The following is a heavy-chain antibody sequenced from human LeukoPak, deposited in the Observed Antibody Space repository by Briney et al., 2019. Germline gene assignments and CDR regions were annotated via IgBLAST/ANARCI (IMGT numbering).Heavy chain of an antibody. V-gene: IGHV1-46*01. CDR1: GYTFTSYY. D-gene: IGHD6-13*01. CDR3: ARMGVAAAGTILYYFDY. J-gene: IGHJ4*02. Sequence: ASVKVSCKASGYTFTSYYMHWVRQAPGQGLEWMGIINPSGGSTSYAQKFQGRVTITRDTSASTAYMELSSLRSEDTAVYYCARMGVAAAGTILYYFDYWGQGTLVTVSS. CDR2: INPSGGST.